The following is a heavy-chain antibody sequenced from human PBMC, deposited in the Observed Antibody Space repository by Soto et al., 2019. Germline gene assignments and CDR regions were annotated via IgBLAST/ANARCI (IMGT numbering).Heavy chain of an antibody. CDR3: ARVMKVPATAFGAFDI. CDR1: GGSISSYY. CDR2: IYYSGST. Sequence: SETLSLTCTVSGGSISSYYWSWIRQPPGKGLEWIGYIYYSGSTNYNPSLKSRVTISVDTSKNQFSLKLSSVTAADTAVYYCARVMKVPATAFGAFDIWGQGTMVTVSS. V-gene: IGHV4-59*01. J-gene: IGHJ3*02. D-gene: IGHD2-2*01.